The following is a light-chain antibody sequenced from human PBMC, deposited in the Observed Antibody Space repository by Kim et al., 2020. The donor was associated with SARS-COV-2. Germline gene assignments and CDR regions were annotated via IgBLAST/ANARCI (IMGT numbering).Light chain of an antibody. CDR1: QTINSDY. CDR3: QQYDTSLGT. CDR2: GAS. J-gene: IGKJ3*01. V-gene: IGKV3-20*01. Sequence: EIVLTQSPGTLSLSPGERATLSCRVSQTINSDYLAWYQHRPGQAPRLLIYGASRRATGTPDRFSGSGSGTDFTLTINRLEPEDFAVYYCQQYDTSLGTFGPGTKVDIK.